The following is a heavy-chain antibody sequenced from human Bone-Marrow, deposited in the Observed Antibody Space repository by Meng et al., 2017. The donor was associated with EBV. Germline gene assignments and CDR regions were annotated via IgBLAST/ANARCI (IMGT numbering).Heavy chain of an antibody. CDR2: ISGSGGST. CDR3: AKVAVPAASGGDDY. CDR1: GYTFSTYA. Sequence: EVHLLESGEGLVKPGGSLRFYWVVAGYTFSTYAMSWVRQAPGKGLEWVSAISGSGGSTYYTDSVTGRFTISRDNSKKTLHLQMNSLRAEDTAVYYCAKVAVPAASGGDDYWGPGTLVTVSS. D-gene: IGHD2-2*01. J-gene: IGHJ4*02. V-gene: IGHV3-23*01.